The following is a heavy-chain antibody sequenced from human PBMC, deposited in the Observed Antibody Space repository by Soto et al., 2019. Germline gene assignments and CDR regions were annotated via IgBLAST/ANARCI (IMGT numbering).Heavy chain of an antibody. CDR2: IIDSGAST. CDR3: AKGRSYYYYYGVYV. J-gene: IGHJ6*02. Sequence: SCAASGFTFRSCAMGWVRHSPGKGLEWVSDIIDSGASTYYADSVKGRFTISRDNSKSTLYLQMNSLRAEDTALYYCAKGRSYYYYYGVYVWGQGTTVTVSS. V-gene: IGHV3-23*01. CDR1: GFTFRSCA.